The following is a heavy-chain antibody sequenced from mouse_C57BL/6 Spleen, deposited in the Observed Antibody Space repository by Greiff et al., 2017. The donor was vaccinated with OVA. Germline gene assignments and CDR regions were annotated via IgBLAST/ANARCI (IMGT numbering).Heavy chain of an antibody. Sequence: VQVVESGAELVRPGASVTLSCKASGYTFTDYELHWVKQTPVHGLEWIGAIDPETGGTAYNQKFKGKAILTADKSSSTAYMELRSLTSEDSAVYDGTAGYSNFYWYFDVWGTGTTGTVSS. J-gene: IGHJ1*03. CDR3: TAGYSNFYWYFDV. D-gene: IGHD2-5*01. CDR2: IDPETGGT. V-gene: IGHV1-15*01. CDR1: GYTFTDYE.